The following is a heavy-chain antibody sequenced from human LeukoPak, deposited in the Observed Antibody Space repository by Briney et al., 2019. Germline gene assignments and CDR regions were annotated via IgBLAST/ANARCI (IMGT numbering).Heavy chain of an antibody. CDR2: ISSSGTST. CDR3: AKSLWDFQRLSDY. CDR1: GFTFSSYA. D-gene: IGHD3/OR15-3a*01. Sequence: GGSLRLSCAASGFTFSSYAMSWVRQAPGKGLEWVSVISSSGTSTYYADSVKGRFTISRDNSKNTLYLQMYSLRAEDTAVYYCAKSLWDFQRLSDYWGQGTLVTVSS. J-gene: IGHJ4*02. V-gene: IGHV3-23*01.